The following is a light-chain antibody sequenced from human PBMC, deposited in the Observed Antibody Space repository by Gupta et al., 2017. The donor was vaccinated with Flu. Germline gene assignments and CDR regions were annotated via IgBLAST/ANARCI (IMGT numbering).Light chain of an antibody. Sequence: EIVMTQSPASLSLSPGDRVTLSCRASQSVSTNLAWYQKKPGQAPRLLIYDTSTRATGIPASFSGSGSETEFSLTISSLQSEDFAVYYCQQYNNWPPITFGQGTRLEIK. V-gene: IGKV3D-15*01. CDR2: DTS. CDR1: QSVSTN. CDR3: QQYNNWPPIT. J-gene: IGKJ5*01.